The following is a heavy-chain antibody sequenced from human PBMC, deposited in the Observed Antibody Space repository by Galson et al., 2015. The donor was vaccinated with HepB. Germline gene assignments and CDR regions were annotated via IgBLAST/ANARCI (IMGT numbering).Heavy chain of an antibody. V-gene: IGHV3-7*03. CDR1: GFTFSSYW. D-gene: IGHD3-3*01. CDR2: IKQDGSEK. J-gene: IGHJ2*01. CDR3: ARDPLDYDFWSGLKHWYFDL. Sequence: SLRLSCAASGFTFSSYWMSWVRQAPGKGLEWVANIKQDGSEKYYVDPVKGRFTISRDNAKNSLYLQMNSLRAEDTAVYYCARDPLDYDFWSGLKHWYFDLWGRGTLVTVSS.